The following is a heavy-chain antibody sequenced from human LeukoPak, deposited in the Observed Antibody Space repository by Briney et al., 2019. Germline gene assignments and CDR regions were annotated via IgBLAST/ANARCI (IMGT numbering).Heavy chain of an antibody. J-gene: IGHJ3*02. CDR1: SGSISTSNYY. CDR3: ARGPTIFGYDAFDI. D-gene: IGHD3-3*01. CDR2: IFYSGST. V-gene: IGHV4-39*07. Sequence: SETLSLTCTVSSGSISTSNYYWGWVRQPPGKALEWIGNIFYSGSTYYNPSLKSRVTISVDKSKNQFSLKLSSVTAADTAVYYCARGPTIFGYDAFDIWGQGTMVTVSS.